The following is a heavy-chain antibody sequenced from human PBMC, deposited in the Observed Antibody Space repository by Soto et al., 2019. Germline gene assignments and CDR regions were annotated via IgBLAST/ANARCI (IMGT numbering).Heavy chain of an antibody. D-gene: IGHD5-18*01. CDR2: FDPEDGET. Sequence: ASVKVSCKVSGYTLTELSMHWVRQAPGKGLEWMGGFDPEDGETIYAQKFQGRVTMTEDTSTDTAYMELSSLRSEDTAVYYCARDQGTAMPLEYYYYYGMDVWGKGTTVTVYS. J-gene: IGHJ6*04. CDR3: ARDQGTAMPLEYYYYYGMDV. V-gene: IGHV1-24*01. CDR1: GYTLTELS.